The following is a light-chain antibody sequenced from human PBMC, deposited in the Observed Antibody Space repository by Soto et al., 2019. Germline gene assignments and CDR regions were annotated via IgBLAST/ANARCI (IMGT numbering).Light chain of an antibody. CDR3: QHYNDWPPSFT. J-gene: IGKJ3*01. CDR1: QSLSRN. Sequence: EILMTQSPATLSVSPGERATLSCRASQSLSRNLAWYQQKPGQAPRLLIYGASTRASGVPVRFSGSGSGTEFTLTISSLQSEDFALYYSQHYNDWPPSFTFGPGTKVDL. CDR2: GAS. V-gene: IGKV3-15*01.